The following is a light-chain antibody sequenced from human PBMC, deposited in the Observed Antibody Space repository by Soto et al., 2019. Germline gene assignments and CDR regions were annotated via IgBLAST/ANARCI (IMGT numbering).Light chain of an antibody. CDR1: QGISTY. CDR3: QQYDNVFT. V-gene: IGKV1-33*01. J-gene: IGKJ5*01. Sequence: IRLTQSPSQLYECVAHIVNITGQASQGISTYLNWYQQKPGKAPKLLIYGASNLETGVPSRFSGSGSGTDFTFTISSLQPEDIATYFCQQYDNVFTFGQGTRLEI. CDR2: GAS.